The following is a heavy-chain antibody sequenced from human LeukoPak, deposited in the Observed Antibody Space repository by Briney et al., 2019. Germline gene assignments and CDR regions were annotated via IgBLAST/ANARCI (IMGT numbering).Heavy chain of an antibody. D-gene: IGHD2-21*01. CDR2: MNPISGYT. CDR1: GYTVTNYN. Sequence: ASVKVSCKASGYTVTNYNVNWVRQATGQGLDWMGWMNPISGYTGYAQKFQGRVTMARDTSISTAYMELSSLRSEDTAVYYCARGLDGDFLDYNWFDSWGQGTLVTVSS. CDR3: ARGLDGDFLDYNWFDS. V-gene: IGHV1-8*01. J-gene: IGHJ5*01.